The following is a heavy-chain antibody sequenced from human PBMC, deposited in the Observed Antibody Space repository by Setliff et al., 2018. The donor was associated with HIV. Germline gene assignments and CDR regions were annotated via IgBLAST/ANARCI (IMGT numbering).Heavy chain of an antibody. CDR2: IYYNGRT. CDR3: VRERRRSPLSYGLDV. Sequence: PSETLSLTCTVSGGSISSGGYYWNWIRQYPGKGLEWIGHIYYNGRTLFNPALGTRLNMSVDTSENQFSLHLISVTAADTAVYYCVRERRRSPLSYGLDV. V-gene: IGHV4-31*03. CDR1: GGSISSGGYY. J-gene: IGHJ6*01.